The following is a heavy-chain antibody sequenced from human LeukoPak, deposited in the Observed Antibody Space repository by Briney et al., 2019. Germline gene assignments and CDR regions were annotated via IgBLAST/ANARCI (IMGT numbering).Heavy chain of an antibody. J-gene: IGHJ4*02. CDR1: GFTFSSYA. V-gene: IGHV3-23*01. D-gene: IGHD3-10*01. CDR2: ISGSGGST. CDR3: AKDSRLWPDY. Sequence: GASLRLSCAPSGFTFSSYAMSWVRQAPGKGLEWVSAISGSGGSTYYADSVKGRFTISRDNSKNTLYLQMNSLRAEDTAVYYCAKDSRLWPDYWGQGTLVTVSS.